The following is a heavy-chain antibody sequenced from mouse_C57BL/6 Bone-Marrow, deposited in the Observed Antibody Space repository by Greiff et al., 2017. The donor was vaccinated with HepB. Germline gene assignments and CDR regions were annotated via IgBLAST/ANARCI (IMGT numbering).Heavy chain of an antibody. V-gene: IGHV12-3*01. CDR2: ITHSGET. J-gene: IGHJ3*01. CDR3: AGDPLIGGAY. CDR1: GFPITSGYY. Sequence: QVQLKESGPGLVKPSQSLFLTCSITGFPITSGYYWIWIRQSPGKPLEWMGYITHSGETFYNPSLQSPISITRETSKNQFFLQLNSVTTEDTAMYYCAGDPLIGGAYWGQGTLVTVSA. D-gene: IGHD2-4*01.